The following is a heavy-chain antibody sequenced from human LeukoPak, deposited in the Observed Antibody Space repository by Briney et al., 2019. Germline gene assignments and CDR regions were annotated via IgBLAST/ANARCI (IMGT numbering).Heavy chain of an antibody. J-gene: IGHJ4*02. Sequence: SETLSLTCAVYGGSFSGYYWSWVRQPPGKGLEWIGEINHSGSTNYNPSLRSRVTISVDTSKNQFSLKLSSVTAADTAVYYCARGPPHYYWGQGTLVTVSS. CDR2: INHSGST. V-gene: IGHV4-34*01. CDR1: GGSFSGYY. D-gene: IGHD3-3*02. CDR3: ARGPPHYY.